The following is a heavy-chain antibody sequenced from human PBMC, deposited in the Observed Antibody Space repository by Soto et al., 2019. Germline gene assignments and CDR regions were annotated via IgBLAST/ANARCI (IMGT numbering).Heavy chain of an antibody. Sequence: AASVKVSCKASGYTFTSYGISWVRQAPGQGLEWMGWISAYNGNTNYAQKLQGRVTMTTDTSTSTAYMELRSLRSDDTAVYYCARDLPPFDWLSYYYYYYGMDVWGQGTTVTGSS. CDR1: GYTFTSYG. CDR2: ISAYNGNT. V-gene: IGHV1-18*04. D-gene: IGHD3-9*01. CDR3: ARDLPPFDWLSYYYYYYGMDV. J-gene: IGHJ6*02.